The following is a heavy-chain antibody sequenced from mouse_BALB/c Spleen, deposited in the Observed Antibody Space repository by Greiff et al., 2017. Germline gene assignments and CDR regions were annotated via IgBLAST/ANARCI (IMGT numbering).Heavy chain of an antibody. CDR3: ARNGLRLRLAMDY. D-gene: IGHD2-4*01. CDR1: GFSLTSYG. CDR2: IWSGGST. Sequence: VKVVESGPGLVQPSQSLSITCTVSGFSLTSYGVHWVRQSPGKGLEWLGVIWSGGSTDYNAAFISRLSISKDNSKSQVFFKMNSLQANDTAIYYCARNGLRLRLAMDYWGQGTSVTVSS. V-gene: IGHV2-2*02. J-gene: IGHJ4*01.